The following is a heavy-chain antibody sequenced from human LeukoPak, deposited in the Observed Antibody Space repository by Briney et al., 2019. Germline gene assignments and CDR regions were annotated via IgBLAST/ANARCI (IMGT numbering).Heavy chain of an antibody. J-gene: IGHJ4*02. Sequence: GGSLRLSCAASGFSFSTYNMNWVRQAPGKGLEWVSYIRSGSGTIYYADSVKGRFTISRDNAKNSLYLQMNSLRAEDTAVYYCASGSRDDYNYRFDYWGQGTLVTVSS. CDR3: ASGSRDDYNYRFDY. D-gene: IGHD5-24*01. V-gene: IGHV3-48*04. CDR1: GFSFSTYN. CDR2: IRSGSGTI.